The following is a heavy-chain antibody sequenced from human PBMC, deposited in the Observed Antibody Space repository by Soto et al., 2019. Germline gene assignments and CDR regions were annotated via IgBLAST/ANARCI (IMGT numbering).Heavy chain of an antibody. Sequence: SETLSLTCTVSGGSISSYYWSWIRQPPGKGLEWIGYIYYSGSTNYNPSLKSRVTISVDTSKNQFSLKLSSVTAADTAVYYCARVLVGATPVDYWGQGTLVTVSS. CDR1: GGSISSYY. V-gene: IGHV4-59*01. D-gene: IGHD1-26*01. CDR3: ARVLVGATPVDY. CDR2: IYYSGST. J-gene: IGHJ4*02.